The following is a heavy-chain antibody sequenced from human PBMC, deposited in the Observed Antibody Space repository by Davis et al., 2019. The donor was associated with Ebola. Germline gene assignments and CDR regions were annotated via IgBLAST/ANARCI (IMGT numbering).Heavy chain of an antibody. Sequence: GESLKISCAASGFTFSSYGMHWVRQAPGKGLEWVAVISYDGSNKYYADSVKGRFTISRDNAKNSLYLQMNSLRAEDTAVYYCARVPGYCSSTSCYLHFDYWGQGTLVTVSS. CDR3: ARVPGYCSSTSCYLHFDY. V-gene: IGHV3-30*03. CDR2: ISYDGSNK. CDR1: GFTFSSYG. D-gene: IGHD2-2*01. J-gene: IGHJ4*02.